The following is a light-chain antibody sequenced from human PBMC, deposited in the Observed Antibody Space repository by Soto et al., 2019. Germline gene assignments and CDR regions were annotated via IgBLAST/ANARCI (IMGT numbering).Light chain of an antibody. CDR1: SSDVATYNY. CDR3: SSYTSSKTLVV. Sequence: QSVLTQPASVSGSPGQSITISCTGTSSDVATYNYVSWYQQHPGKAPKLIIYEVSNRPSGVSNRFSGSKSGNTASLTITGLQAEDEADDYCSSYTSSKTLVVFGGGTKVTVL. CDR2: EVS. V-gene: IGLV2-14*01. J-gene: IGLJ2*01.